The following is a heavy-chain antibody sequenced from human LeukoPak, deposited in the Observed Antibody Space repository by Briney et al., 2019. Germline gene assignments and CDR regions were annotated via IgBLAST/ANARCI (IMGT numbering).Heavy chain of an antibody. Sequence: GGSLRLSCAASGFTFSSYAMSWVRQAPGKGLEWVSAISGSGGSTYYADSVKGRFTISRDNSKNTLYLQMNSLRAEDTAVYYCARVMTTVTTGVAEFDYWGQGTLVTVSS. V-gene: IGHV3-23*01. J-gene: IGHJ4*02. CDR1: GFTFSSYA. CDR2: ISGSGGST. CDR3: ARVMTTVTTGVAEFDY. D-gene: IGHD4-17*01.